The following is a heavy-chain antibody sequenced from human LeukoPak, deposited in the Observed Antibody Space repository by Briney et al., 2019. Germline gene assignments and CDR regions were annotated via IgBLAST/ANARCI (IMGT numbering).Heavy chain of an antibody. CDR3: ARDRVGSSTSCYDY. CDR1: GFSFSDHY. Sequence: GGSLRLSCAASGFSFSDHYMSWIRQAPGQGLEWVSYMSSSDNPIYYADSVKGRFTISRDNAKNSLYLQMNNLRAEDTAVYYCARDRVGSSTSCYDYWGQGTLVTVSS. J-gene: IGHJ4*02. CDR2: MSSSDNPI. D-gene: IGHD2-2*01. V-gene: IGHV3-11*01.